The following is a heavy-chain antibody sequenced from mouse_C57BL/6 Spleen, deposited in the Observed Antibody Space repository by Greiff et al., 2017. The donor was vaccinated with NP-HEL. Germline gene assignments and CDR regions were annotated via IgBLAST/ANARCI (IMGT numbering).Heavy chain of an antibody. CDR1: GYTFTSYT. CDR2: INPSSGYT. J-gene: IGHJ2*01. D-gene: IGHD1-1*01. CDR3: ARSTVVPFDY. V-gene: IGHV1-4*01. Sequence: QVQLQQSGAELARPGASVKMSCKASGYTFTSYTMHWVKQRPGQGLEWIGYINPSSGYTKYNQKFKDKATLTADKSSSTAYMQLSSLTSEDSAVYYCARSTVVPFDYWGQGTTLTVSS.